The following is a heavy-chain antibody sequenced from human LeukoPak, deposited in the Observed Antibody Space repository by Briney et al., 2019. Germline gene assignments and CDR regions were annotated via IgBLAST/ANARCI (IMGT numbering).Heavy chain of an antibody. V-gene: IGHV3-21*06. CDR1: GFTVSSNY. J-gene: IGHJ6*03. Sequence: GGSLRLSCAASGFTVSSNYMSWVRQAPGKGLEWISSISSSSSYRYYADSVKGRFTISRDNAKNSVYLQMNSLRAEDTAVYYCAAPYGSGSYYNEYYYHYYMDVWGKGTTVTVSS. CDR2: ISSSSSYR. D-gene: IGHD3-10*01. CDR3: AAPYGSGSYYNEYYYHYYMDV.